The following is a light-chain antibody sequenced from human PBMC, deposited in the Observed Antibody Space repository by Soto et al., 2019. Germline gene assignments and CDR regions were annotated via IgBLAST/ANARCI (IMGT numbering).Light chain of an antibody. Sequence: ATLSGSPGERATLSCRASQSVSSNLAWYQQKPGQTPRLLIYGASTRATGIPARFSGSGSGTDFTLTIIFLQAEDGILYYCPDLVIRPRTFGQGTKA. CDR2: GAS. CDR3: PDLVIRPRT. V-gene: IGKV3-15*01. J-gene: IGKJ1*01. CDR1: QSVSSN.